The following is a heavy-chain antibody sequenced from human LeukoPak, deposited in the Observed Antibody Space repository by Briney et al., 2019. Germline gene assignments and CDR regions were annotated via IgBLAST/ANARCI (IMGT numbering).Heavy chain of an antibody. Sequence: GGSLRLSCAASGFTFSSYAMSWVRQAPGKGLEWVSAISGSGGSTYYADSVKGRFTISRDNSKNTLYLQMNSLRAEDTAVYYCACRPSAISYYGVFDFWGQGTLVTVSS. CDR2: ISGSGGST. CDR1: GFTFSSYA. D-gene: IGHD3-22*01. J-gene: IGHJ4*02. CDR3: ACRPSAISYYGVFDF. V-gene: IGHV3-23*01.